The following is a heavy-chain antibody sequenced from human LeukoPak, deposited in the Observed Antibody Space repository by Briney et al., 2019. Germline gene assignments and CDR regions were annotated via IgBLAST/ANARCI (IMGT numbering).Heavy chain of an antibody. CDR3: ARIAVAGTDFDY. CDR1: GFTLSSYG. CDR2: IWYDGSNK. Sequence: GGSLRLSCAASGFTLSSYGMHWVRQAPGKGLEWVAVIWYDGSNKYYADSVKGRFTISRDNSKNTLYLQMNSLRAEDTAVYYCARIAVAGTDFDYWGQGTLVTVSS. D-gene: IGHD6-19*01. V-gene: IGHV3-33*01. J-gene: IGHJ4*02.